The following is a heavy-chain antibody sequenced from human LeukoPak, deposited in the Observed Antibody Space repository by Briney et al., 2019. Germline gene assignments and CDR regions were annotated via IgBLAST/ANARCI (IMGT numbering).Heavy chain of an antibody. Sequence: SETLSLTCAVYGGSFSGYYWSWIRQPPGKGLEWIGEINHSGSTNYNPSLKSRVTISVDTSKNQFSLKLSSMTAADTAVYYCARERRGYSYEIDYWGQGTLVTVSS. J-gene: IGHJ4*02. CDR3: ARERRGYSYEIDY. D-gene: IGHD5-18*01. CDR2: INHSGST. CDR1: GGSFSGYY. V-gene: IGHV4-34*01.